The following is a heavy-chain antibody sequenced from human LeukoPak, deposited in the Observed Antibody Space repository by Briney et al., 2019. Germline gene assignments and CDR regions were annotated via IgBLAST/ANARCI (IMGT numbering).Heavy chain of an antibody. V-gene: IGHV4-59*11. Sequence: SETLSLTCTVSGGSIGSHYWSWIRQPPGKGLEWIGYIYYSGSTNYNPSLKSRVTISADTSKNQFSLKLSSVTAADTAVYYCARRSYYYDSSGYIDWGQGTLVTVSS. D-gene: IGHD3-22*01. J-gene: IGHJ4*02. CDR1: GGSIGSHY. CDR2: IYYSGST. CDR3: ARRSYYYDSSGYID.